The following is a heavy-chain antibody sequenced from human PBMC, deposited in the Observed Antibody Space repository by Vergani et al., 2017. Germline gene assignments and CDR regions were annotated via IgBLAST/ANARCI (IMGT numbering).Heavy chain of an antibody. V-gene: IGHV1-2*02. CDR1: GYTFTAYY. D-gene: IGHD3-10*01. Sequence: QVQLVQSGTEMKKSGASVRVSCRASGYTFTAYYIHWIRQAPGQGLEWMGWLNPNNGDARSAEMFQGRVSMTRDTSVKTAYMELRSLRYDDTAIYYCARGVFDLWGQGALVTVSS. CDR2: LNPNNGDA. CDR3: ARGVFDL. J-gene: IGHJ4*02.